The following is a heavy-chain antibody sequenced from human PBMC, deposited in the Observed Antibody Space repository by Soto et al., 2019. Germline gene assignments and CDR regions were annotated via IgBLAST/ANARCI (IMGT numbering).Heavy chain of an antibody. CDR3: DMEGSSRGPDYEY. D-gene: IGHD3-22*01. J-gene: IGHJ4*02. CDR1: GFSFSDYY. Sequence: EVQLVESGGGLVQPGGSLRLSCAASGFSFSDYYINWVRQAPGKGLEWVGRTRNKASSYTTDSAALVKGRFTISRENSKNLIYLQMTSQKAEDTAVYYCDMEGSSRGPDYEYCGQGTLVTCSS. V-gene: IGHV3-72*01. CDR2: TRNKASSYTT.